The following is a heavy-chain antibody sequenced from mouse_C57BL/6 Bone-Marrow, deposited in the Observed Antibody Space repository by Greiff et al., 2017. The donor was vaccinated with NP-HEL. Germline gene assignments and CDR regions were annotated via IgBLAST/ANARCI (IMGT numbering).Heavy chain of an antibody. CDR3: ARGGIYYDYAWFAY. CDR2: FNPGSGGT. CDR1: GYAFTNYL. Sequence: QVQLKESGAELVRPGTSVTVSCKASGYAFTNYLLEWVKQRPGQGLEWIGVFNPGSGGTNYNEKFKGKATLTADKSSSTAYMQLSGLASEDSAVYFCARGGIYYDYAWFAYWGQGTLVTVSA. D-gene: IGHD2-4*01. V-gene: IGHV1-54*01. J-gene: IGHJ3*01.